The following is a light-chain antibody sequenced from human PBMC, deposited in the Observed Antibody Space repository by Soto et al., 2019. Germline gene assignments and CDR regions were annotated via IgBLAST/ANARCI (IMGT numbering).Light chain of an antibody. J-gene: IGKJ1*01. V-gene: IGKV3-11*01. CDR1: QSVSSY. CDR2: DAS. CDR3: QQYNNWWT. Sequence: EIVLTQSPATLSLSPGERATLSCRASQSVSSYLAWYQQKPGQAPRLLIYDASNRATGIPARFSGSGSGTDFTLTISSLEPEDFAVYYCQQYNNWWTFGQGTKVDNK.